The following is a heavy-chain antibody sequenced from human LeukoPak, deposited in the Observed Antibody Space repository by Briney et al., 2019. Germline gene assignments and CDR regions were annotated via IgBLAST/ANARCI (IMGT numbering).Heavy chain of an antibody. CDR2: ISGSGGST. J-gene: IGHJ4*02. V-gene: IGHV3-23*01. CDR3: AKGRILWFGELLVPHFDY. CDR1: GFTFSSYA. Sequence: GGSLRLSCAASGFTFSSYAMSWVRQAPGKGLEWVSAISGSGGSTYYADSVKGRFTISRDNSKNTLYLQMNSLRAEDTAIYYCAKGRILWFGELLVPHFDYWGQGTLVTVSS. D-gene: IGHD3-10*01.